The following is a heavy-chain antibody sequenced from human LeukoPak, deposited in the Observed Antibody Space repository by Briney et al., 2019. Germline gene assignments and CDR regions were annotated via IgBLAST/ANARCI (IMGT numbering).Heavy chain of an antibody. D-gene: IGHD1-26*01. Sequence: PGGSLRLSCAASGFTFSSYAMHWVRQAPGKGLEWVAVISYDGSNKYYADSVKGRFTISRDNSKNTLCLQMNSLRAEDTAVYYCARGDSGSYPYWYFDLWGRGTLVTVSS. CDR1: GFTFSSYA. J-gene: IGHJ2*01. CDR3: ARGDSGSYPYWYFDL. V-gene: IGHV3-30-3*01. CDR2: ISYDGSNK.